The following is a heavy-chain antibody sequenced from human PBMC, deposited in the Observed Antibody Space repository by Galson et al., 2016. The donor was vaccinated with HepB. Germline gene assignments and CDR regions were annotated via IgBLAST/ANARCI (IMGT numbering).Heavy chain of an antibody. V-gene: IGHV3-30-3*01. J-gene: IGHJ6*02. CDR2: ISHDGSSE. D-gene: IGHD5-18*01. CDR3: ARRQRDYYYYGMDV. CDR1: GFTFTNYA. Sequence: SLRLSCAASGFTFTNYAMNWVRQAPGKGLEWVAVISHDGSSEFYADSVKGRFTISRDNSKKTLYLQLNSLRGEDTAVYFCARRQRDYYYYGMDVWGQGTTVTVSS.